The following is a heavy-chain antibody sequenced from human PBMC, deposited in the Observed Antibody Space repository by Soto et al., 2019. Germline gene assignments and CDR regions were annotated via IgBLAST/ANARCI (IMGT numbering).Heavy chain of an antibody. Sequence: PGGSLRLSCAASGFTFSNAWMNWVRQAPGKGLEWVGRIKSKTDGGTTDYAAPVKGRFTISRDDSKNTLYLQMNSLKTEDTAVYYCTTDYYDSSGYYIGFDPWGQGTLVTVSS. D-gene: IGHD3-22*01. CDR1: GFTFSNAW. J-gene: IGHJ5*02. CDR3: TTDYYDSSGYYIGFDP. CDR2: IKSKTDGGTT. V-gene: IGHV3-15*07.